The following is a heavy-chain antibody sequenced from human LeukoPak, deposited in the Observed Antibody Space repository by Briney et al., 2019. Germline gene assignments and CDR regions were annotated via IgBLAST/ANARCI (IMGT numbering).Heavy chain of an antibody. V-gene: IGHV3-66*02. D-gene: IGHD6-19*01. CDR1: GFTVSSNY. J-gene: IGHJ4*02. CDR3: AATPGIAVFDY. Sequence: GSLRLSCAASGFTVSSNYMSWVRQAPGKGLEWVSVIYSGGSTYYADSVKGRFTISRDNSKDTLYLQMNSLRAEDTAVYYCAATPGIAVFDYWGQGTLVTVSS. CDR2: IYSGGST.